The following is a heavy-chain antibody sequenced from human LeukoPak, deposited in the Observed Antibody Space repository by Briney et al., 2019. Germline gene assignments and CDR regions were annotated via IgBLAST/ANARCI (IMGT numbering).Heavy chain of an antibody. V-gene: IGHV4-39*02. J-gene: IGHJ4*02. CDR2: IYYSGST. CDR1: GGSISSSSYY. Sequence: PSETLSLTCTVSGGSISSSSYYWGWIRQPPGKGLEWIGSIYYSGSTYYNPSLKSRVTISVDTSKNQFSLKLSSVTAADTAVYYCARDPGYWTFDSWGQGTLVTVSS. CDR3: ARDPGYWTFDS. D-gene: IGHD1-1*01.